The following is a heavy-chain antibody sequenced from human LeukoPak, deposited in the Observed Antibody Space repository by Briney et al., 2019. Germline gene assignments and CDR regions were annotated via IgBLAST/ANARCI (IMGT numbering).Heavy chain of an antibody. CDR1: GYSFTSYW. CDR2: IYPGDSDT. Sequence: PGESLKISCKGSGYSFTSYWIGWVRQMPGKGLEWMGIIYPGDSDTRYRPSFKGQVTISADKSISTAYLQWSGLKASDTAMYYCARPRYSSFSDAFEIWGQGTMVTVSS. V-gene: IGHV5-51*01. D-gene: IGHD6-13*01. CDR3: ARPRYSSFSDAFEI. J-gene: IGHJ3*02.